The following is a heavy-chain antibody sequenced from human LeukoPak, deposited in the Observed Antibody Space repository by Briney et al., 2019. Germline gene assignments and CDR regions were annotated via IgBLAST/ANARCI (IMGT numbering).Heavy chain of an antibody. CDR2: INHSGTT. CDR3: ARGGATPMILSY. D-gene: IGHD2-15*01. Sequence: PSETLSLTCAVYGGSFSGYYWSWIRQPPGKGLEWIGEINHSGTTKYNPSLKSRVTISVDTSKNQFSLNLGSVAAADTAVYYCARGGATPMILSYWGQGTLVTVSS. V-gene: IGHV4-34*01. CDR1: GGSFSGYY. J-gene: IGHJ4*02.